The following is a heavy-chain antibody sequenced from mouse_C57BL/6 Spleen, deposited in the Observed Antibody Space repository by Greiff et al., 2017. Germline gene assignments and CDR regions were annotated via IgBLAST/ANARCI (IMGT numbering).Heavy chain of an antibody. J-gene: IGHJ1*03. CDR2: ISSGGSYT. Sequence: EVQRVESGGDLVKPGGSLKLSCAASGFTFSSYGMSWVRQTPDKRLEWVATISSGGSYTYYPDSVKGRFTISRDNAKNTLYLQMSSLKSEDTAMYYCARGLGRGYFDVWGTGTTVTVSS. V-gene: IGHV5-6*01. CDR3: ARGLGRGYFDV. CDR1: GFTFSSYG. D-gene: IGHD4-1*01.